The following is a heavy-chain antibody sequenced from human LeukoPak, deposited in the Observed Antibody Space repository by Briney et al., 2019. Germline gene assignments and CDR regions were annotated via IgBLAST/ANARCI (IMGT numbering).Heavy chain of an antibody. CDR3: ARANGGGAYYPFDY. V-gene: IGHV1-8*01. Sequence: PWASVKVSCKASGYTFTSYDINWVRQATGQGLEWMGWMNPNSGNTGYAQKFQGRVTMTRNTSISTAYMDLSRLTSDDTAVYYCARANGGGAYYPFDYWGQGALVTVSS. J-gene: IGHJ4*02. D-gene: IGHD4-17*01. CDR2: MNPNSGNT. CDR1: GYTFTSYD.